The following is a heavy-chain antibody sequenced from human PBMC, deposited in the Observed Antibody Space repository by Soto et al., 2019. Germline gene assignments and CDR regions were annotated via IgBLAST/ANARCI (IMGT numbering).Heavy chain of an antibody. J-gene: IGHJ4*02. V-gene: IGHV4-39*01. Sequence: SETLSLTCTVSGGSISSSSYYWGWIRQPPGKGLEWIGSIYYSGSTYYNPSLKGRVTLSVDTSKNQFSLKLSSVTAADTAVYYCARLRRQWNYFDYWGQGTLVTVSS. CDR2: IYYSGST. CDR1: GGSISSSSYY. D-gene: IGHD6-19*01. CDR3: ARLRRQWNYFDY.